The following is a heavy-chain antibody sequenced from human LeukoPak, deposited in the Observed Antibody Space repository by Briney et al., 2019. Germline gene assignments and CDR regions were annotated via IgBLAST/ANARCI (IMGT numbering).Heavy chain of an antibody. D-gene: IGHD4-23*01. CDR3: AREVTVVTHRRTYYYYYYMDV. Sequence: GGSLRLSCAASGFTFSSYEMNWVRQAPGKGLEWVSYISSSGSTIYYADSVKGRFTISRDNAKNSLYLQMNSLRAEDTAVYYCAREVTVVTHRRTYYYYYYMDVWGKGTTVTVSS. CDR2: ISSSGSTI. V-gene: IGHV3-48*03. CDR1: GFTFSSYE. J-gene: IGHJ6*03.